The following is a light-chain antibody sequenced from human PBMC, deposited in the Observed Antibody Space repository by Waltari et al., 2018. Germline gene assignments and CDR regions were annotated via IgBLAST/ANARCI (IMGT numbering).Light chain of an antibody. CDR2: DVT. CDR1: NSDVGNYDY. V-gene: IGLV2-14*03. Sequence: QSALTQPASVSGSPGQSITISCTGTNSDVGNYDYVSWYQHHPGTAPQLMIYDVTNRPSGVSNRFSGSKSGNTAALTISGLQAEDEADYYCSSYTSSGALVVFGGGTKLTVL. J-gene: IGLJ2*01. CDR3: SSYTSSGALVV.